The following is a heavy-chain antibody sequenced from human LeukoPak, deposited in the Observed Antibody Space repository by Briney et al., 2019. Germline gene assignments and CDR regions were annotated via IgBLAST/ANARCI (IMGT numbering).Heavy chain of an antibody. Sequence: AASVKVSCTASGGTFSSYAISWVRQAPGQGLEWMGRIIPILGIANYAQKFQGRVTITADKSTSTAYMELSSLRSEDTAVYYCAREKDIVVVPAASDAFDIWGQGTMVTVSS. CDR1: GGTFSSYA. CDR2: IIPILGIA. CDR3: AREKDIVVVPAASDAFDI. V-gene: IGHV1-69*04. J-gene: IGHJ3*02. D-gene: IGHD2-2*01.